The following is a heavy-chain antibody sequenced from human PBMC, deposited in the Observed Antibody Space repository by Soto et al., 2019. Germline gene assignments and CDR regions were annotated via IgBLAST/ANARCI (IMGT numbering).Heavy chain of an antibody. D-gene: IGHD3-22*01. CDR3: ARDVGHYYDGSGYQMYFDY. V-gene: IGHV1-18*01. CDR2: LSSYTGNT. Sequence: QVQLVQSGAEVKKPGASVKVSCKVSGYTFTNYGISWVRQTPGQGLEWMGWLSSYTGNTNYAQKLQGRVTVTTDTSTSTAYMALRSLRSDDTAVYYCARDVGHYYDGSGYQMYFDYWGQGTLVTISS. J-gene: IGHJ4*02. CDR1: GYTFTNYG.